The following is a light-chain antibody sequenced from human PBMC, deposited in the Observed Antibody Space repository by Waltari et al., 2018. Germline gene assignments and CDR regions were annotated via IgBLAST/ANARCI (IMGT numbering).Light chain of an antibody. CDR3: QQYHSTPWT. V-gene: IGKV4-1*01. CDR1: QSVLYSSNSKNY. CDR2: WAS. Sequence: DIVMTQSPDSLAVSLGERATINCKSSQSVLYSSNSKNYLAWYQQKPGQPPNLLIYWASTRESGVPDRFSGGGSGTDFTLTISSLQAEDVAVYYCQQYHSTPWTFGQGTKVEIK. J-gene: IGKJ1*01.